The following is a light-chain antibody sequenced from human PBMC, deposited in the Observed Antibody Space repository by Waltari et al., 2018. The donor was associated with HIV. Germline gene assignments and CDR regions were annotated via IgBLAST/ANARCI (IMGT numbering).Light chain of an antibody. CDR1: YSDVVVYNS. CDR2: DVT. V-gene: IGLV2-11*01. Sequence: QSALTQPRSVSGSPGQSVTISCPGTYSDVVVYNSVSWSQLPPGKAPRLIIYDVTTRPAGVPDRFSGSKSGKTASLTISGVQPEDEADYYCCSYAGYYTYVCGTGT. J-gene: IGLJ1*01. CDR3: CSYAGYYTYV.